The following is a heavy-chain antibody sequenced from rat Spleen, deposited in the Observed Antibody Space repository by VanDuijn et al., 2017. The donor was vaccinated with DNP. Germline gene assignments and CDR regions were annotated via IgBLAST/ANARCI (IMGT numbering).Heavy chain of an antibody. CDR2: INTDGGST. CDR1: GFTFSDYY. Sequence: EVQLAESGGGLVQPGRSLKLSCAASGFTFSDYYTAWVRQAPGKGLEWVSSINTDGGSTYYPDSVKGRFSLSRDNAKSTLYLQMDSLRSEDTATYYCAREATEGYFDYWGQGVMVTVSS. D-gene: IGHD1-11*01. CDR3: AREATEGYFDY. V-gene: IGHV5-25*01. J-gene: IGHJ2*01.